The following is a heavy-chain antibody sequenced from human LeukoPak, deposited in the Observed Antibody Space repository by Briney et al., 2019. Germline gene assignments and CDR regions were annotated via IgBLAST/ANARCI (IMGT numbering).Heavy chain of an antibody. V-gene: IGHV3-23*01. CDR1: GFTFSSYA. CDR3: AKAVDTAMVTAYYYYGMDV. CDR2: ISGCGGST. D-gene: IGHD5-18*01. Sequence: GGSLILSCAASGFTFSSYAMSWVRQAPGKGLEWVSAISGCGGSTYYADSVKGRFTISRDNSKNTLYLQMNSLRAEDTAVYYCAKAVDTAMVTAYYYYGMDVWGQGTTVTVSS. J-gene: IGHJ6*02.